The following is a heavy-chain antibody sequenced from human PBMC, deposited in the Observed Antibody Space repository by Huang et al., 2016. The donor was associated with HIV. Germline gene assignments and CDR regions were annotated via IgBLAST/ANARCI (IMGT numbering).Heavy chain of an antibody. CDR3: ARERYYYDRSGYYTPVEYFHH. Sequence: QVQLVQSGAEVKKPGASVKVSCKASGYTFTNYAINWVRQAPGQSLEWMGWIRGYNGKTNYAKKVQGRVTMTKDTSTSTAYMELRSLISDDTAVYYCARERYYYDRSGYYTPVEYFHHWGQGTLVTVSS. CDR1: GYTFTNYA. V-gene: IGHV1-18*01. D-gene: IGHD3-22*01. CDR2: IRGYNGKT. J-gene: IGHJ1*01.